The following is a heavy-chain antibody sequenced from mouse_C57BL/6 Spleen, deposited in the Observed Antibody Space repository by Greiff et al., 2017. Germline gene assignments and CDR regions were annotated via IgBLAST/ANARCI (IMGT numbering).Heavy chain of an antibody. V-gene: IGHV1-9*01. D-gene: IGHD4-1*01. Sequence: QVQLQQSGAELMKPGASVKLSCKATGYTFTGYWIEWVKQRPGHGLEWIGEILPGGGSTNYNEKFKGKATFTADTSSNTAYMQLSSLTTEDSAIYYCARSGDWDELFYYAMDYWGQGTSVTVSS. CDR3: ARSGDWDELFYYAMDY. CDR1: GYTFTGYW. J-gene: IGHJ4*01. CDR2: ILPGGGST.